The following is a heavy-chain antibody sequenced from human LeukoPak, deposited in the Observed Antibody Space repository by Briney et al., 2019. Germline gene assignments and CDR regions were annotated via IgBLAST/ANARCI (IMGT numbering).Heavy chain of an antibody. V-gene: IGHV5-51*01. CDR3: ARLSCSSTSCYGFPYNWFDP. CDR1: GYSFTSYW. D-gene: IGHD2-2*01. J-gene: IGHJ5*02. CDR2: IYPGDSDT. Sequence: PGESLKISCKGSGYSFTSYWIGWVRRMPGKGLEWMGIIYPGDSDTRYSPSFQGQVTISADKSISTAYLEWSSLKASDTAMYYCARLSCSSTSCYGFPYNWFDPWGQGTLVTVSS.